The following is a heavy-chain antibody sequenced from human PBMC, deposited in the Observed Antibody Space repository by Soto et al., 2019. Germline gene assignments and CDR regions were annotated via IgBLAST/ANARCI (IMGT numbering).Heavy chain of an antibody. CDR1: GGSFSGYY. CDR3: ARGRSYLRYFDWLPAEDNWSDP. J-gene: IGHJ5*02. D-gene: IGHD3-9*01. CDR2: INHSGST. Sequence: SETLSLTCAVYGGSFSGYYWSWIRQPPGKGLEWIGEINHSGSTNYNPSLKSRVTISVDTSKNQFSLKLSSVTAADTAVYYCARGRSYLRYFDWLPAEDNWSDPWGQGTLVTVSS. V-gene: IGHV4-34*01.